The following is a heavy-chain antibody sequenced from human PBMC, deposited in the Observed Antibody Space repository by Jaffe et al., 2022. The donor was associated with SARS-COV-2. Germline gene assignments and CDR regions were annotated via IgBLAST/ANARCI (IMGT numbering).Heavy chain of an antibody. CDR3: ARDLPPSNDLVSRSTYAMDV. CDR2: IYSGGNT. V-gene: IGHV3-53*01. CDR1: GFTVSTNY. J-gene: IGHJ6*02. Sequence: EVQLVESGGGLIQPGGSLRLSCAVSGFTVSTNYMSWVRQAPGKGLEWVSAIYSGGNTYYANSVNGRFTASRDSSKNTLDLQMNSLRAEDTAVYYCARDLPPSNDLVSRSTYAMDVWGQGTTVTVSS. D-gene: IGHD3-16*01.